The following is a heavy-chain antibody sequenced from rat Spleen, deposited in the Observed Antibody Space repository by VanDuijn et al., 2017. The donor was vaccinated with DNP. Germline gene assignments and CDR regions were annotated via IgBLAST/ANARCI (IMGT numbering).Heavy chain of an antibody. CDR3: VRWNSGHFDY. J-gene: IGHJ2*01. D-gene: IGHD4-3*01. V-gene: IGHV5-25*01. CDR2: ISKSDGST. CDR1: GFTFSDYD. Sequence: EVQLVESGGGLVQPGRSLRLSCGASGFTFSDYDMVWVRQAPTKGLEWVASISKSDGSTYYRDSVKGRFTVSRDNAKSTLYLQMNSLRSEDMATYYCVRWNSGHFDYWGQGVMVTVSS.